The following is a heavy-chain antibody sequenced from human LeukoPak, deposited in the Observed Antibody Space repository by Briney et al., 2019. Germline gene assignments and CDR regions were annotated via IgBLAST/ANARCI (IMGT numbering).Heavy chain of an antibody. J-gene: IGHJ4*02. CDR3: AKDHRGGWSGYFDY. V-gene: IGHV3-33*06. CDR2: IWHDESAE. CDR1: GFSFSTYG. Sequence: GGSLRLSCAASGFSFSTYGMYWVRQAPGKGLEWVAVIWHDESAEFYGDSVEGRFTISRDNSKNTLYLQMDRLRAEDTARYYCAKDHRGGWSGYFDYWGQGALVTVSS. D-gene: IGHD6-19*01.